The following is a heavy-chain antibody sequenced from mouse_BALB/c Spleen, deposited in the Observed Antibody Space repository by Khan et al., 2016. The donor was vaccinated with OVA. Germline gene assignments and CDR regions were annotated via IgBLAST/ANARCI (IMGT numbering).Heavy chain of an antibody. CDR2: ITYSGST. J-gene: IGHJ3*01. D-gene: IGHD3-3*01. CDR1: GYSITSDYA. CDR3: ARGRAY. Sequence: EVKLLESGPGLVKPSQSLSLTCTVSGYSITSDYAWNWIRQFPGNKLEWMGYITYSGSTSYTPSLKSRISITRDTSKNQFFLQLNSVTTADTATYYCARGRAYWGQGTLVTVSA. V-gene: IGHV3-2*02.